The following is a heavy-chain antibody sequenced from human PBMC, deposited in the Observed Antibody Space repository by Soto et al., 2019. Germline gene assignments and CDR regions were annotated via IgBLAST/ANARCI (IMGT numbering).Heavy chain of an antibody. D-gene: IGHD3-22*01. V-gene: IGHV1-69*01. J-gene: IGHJ4*02. Sequence: QEQLVQSGAEVKKPGSSVQVSCKASGGLFSSYPLSWVRQVPGQGLEWMGGIIPVFQTAYYTQRFQGRVTITADESTNTAYMELSSLRSEDTAIYYCARGGSGYTWFNEFWGQGTLVTVSS. CDR3: ARGGSGYTWFNEF. CDR1: GGLFSSYP. CDR2: IIPVFQTA.